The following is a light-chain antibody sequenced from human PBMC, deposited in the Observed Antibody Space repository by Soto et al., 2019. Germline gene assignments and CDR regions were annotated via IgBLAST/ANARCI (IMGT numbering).Light chain of an antibody. V-gene: IGKV1-9*01. J-gene: IGKJ2*01. Sequence: IQLTQSPSSLSASVGDRVTITCLASQGIDSYLAWYQQRPGKVPQLLIYETSILQSGVSSRFSGSRSGADFTLTISSLQADDVATYYCQEYKTYFHTFGQGTKVDIK. CDR1: QGIDSY. CDR3: QEYKTYFHT. CDR2: ETS.